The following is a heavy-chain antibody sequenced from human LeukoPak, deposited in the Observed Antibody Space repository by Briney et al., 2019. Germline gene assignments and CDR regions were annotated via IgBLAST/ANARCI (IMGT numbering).Heavy chain of an antibody. D-gene: IGHD6-19*01. Sequence: SETLSLTCTVSGGSISSSSYYWGWIRQPPGKGLEWIGSIYYSGSTYYNPSLKSRVTISVDTSKNQFSLKLSSVTAADTAVYYCARDIPAVAGLGAFDIWGQGTMVTVSS. CDR2: IYYSGST. CDR1: GGSISSSSYY. V-gene: IGHV4-39*07. CDR3: ARDIPAVAGLGAFDI. J-gene: IGHJ3*02.